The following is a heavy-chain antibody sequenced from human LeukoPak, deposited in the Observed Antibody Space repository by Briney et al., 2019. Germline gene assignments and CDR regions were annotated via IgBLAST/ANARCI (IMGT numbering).Heavy chain of an antibody. CDR3: ARESGWYNWFDP. CDR1: GGSISSGTYY. D-gene: IGHD6-19*01. CDR2: IYTSGST. V-gene: IGHV4-61*02. J-gene: IGHJ5*02. Sequence: TSETLSLTCTVSGGSISSGTYYWRWIRQPAGKGLEWIGRIYTSGSTNYNPSLKSRVTISVDTSKNQFSLKLSSVTAADTAVYYCARESGWYNWFDPWGQGTLVTVSS.